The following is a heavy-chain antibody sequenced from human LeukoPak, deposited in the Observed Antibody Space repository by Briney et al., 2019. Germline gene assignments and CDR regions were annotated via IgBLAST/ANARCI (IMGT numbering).Heavy chain of an antibody. CDR1: RGTFSRYA. CDR2: IIPIFGTA. D-gene: IGHD7-27*01. V-gene: IGHV1-69*13. Sequence: SVKVSCKASRGTFSRYAISWVRQAPGQGLEWMGGIIPIFGTANYAQKFQGRVTITADESTSTAYMELSSLRSEDTAVYYCARGPPNWGYDYWGPGTLVTVSS. CDR3: ARGPPNWGYDY. J-gene: IGHJ4*02.